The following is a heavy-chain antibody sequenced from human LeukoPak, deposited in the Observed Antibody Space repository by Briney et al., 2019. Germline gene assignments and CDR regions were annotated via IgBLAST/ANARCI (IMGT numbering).Heavy chain of an antibody. V-gene: IGHV3-23*01. CDR1: GFTFSSYA. CDR3: AKGGRGYDYQQWSPDY. Sequence: GRSLRLSCAASGFTFSSYAMSWVRQAPGKGLEWVSAISGSGGSTYYADSVKGRFTISRDNSKNTLYLQMNSLRAEDTAVYYCAKGGRGYDYQQWSPDYWGQGTLVTVSS. CDR2: ISGSGGST. J-gene: IGHJ4*02. D-gene: IGHD5-12*01.